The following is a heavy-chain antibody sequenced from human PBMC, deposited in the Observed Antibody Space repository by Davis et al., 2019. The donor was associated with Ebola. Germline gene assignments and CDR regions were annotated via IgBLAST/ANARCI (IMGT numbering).Heavy chain of an antibody. D-gene: IGHD6-13*01. CDR3: AGSSWYKPGGY. V-gene: IGHV4-59*01. Sequence: MPSETLSLTCAVYGGPFSGYYWSWIRQPPGRGLEWIGYIYYSGSTNYNPSLKSRVTISVDTSKNQFSLKLSSVTAADTAVYYCAGSSWYKPGGYWGQGTLVTVSS. J-gene: IGHJ4*02. CDR2: IYYSGST. CDR1: GGPFSGYY.